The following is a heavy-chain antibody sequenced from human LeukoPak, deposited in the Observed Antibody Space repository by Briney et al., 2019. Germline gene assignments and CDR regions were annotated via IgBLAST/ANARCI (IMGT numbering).Heavy chain of an antibody. D-gene: IGHD3-3*01. V-gene: IGHV7-4-1*02. Sequence: ASVKVSCKTSGDTFTNYAMNWVRQAPGQGLERMGWINTNTGNPTYAQGFTGRFVFSLDTSITTAYLQINSLKAEDTAVYYCARATRVLIMKYYYYYYMDVWGKGTTVTVSS. J-gene: IGHJ6*03. CDR3: ARATRVLIMKYYYYYYMDV. CDR2: INTNTGNP. CDR1: GDTFTNYA.